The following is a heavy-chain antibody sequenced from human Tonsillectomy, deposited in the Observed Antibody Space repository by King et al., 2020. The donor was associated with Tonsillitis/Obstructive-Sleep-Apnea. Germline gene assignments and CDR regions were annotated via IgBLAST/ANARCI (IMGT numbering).Heavy chain of an antibody. Sequence: VQLVESGGGLVKPGGSLRLSCAASGFTFSSYSMNWVRQAPGKGLEWVSSISSSSSYIYYADSVKGRFTISRDNAKNSLYLQMNSLRAEDTAVYYCARPTWGLYIRXYYMDVWGKGTTVTVSS. J-gene: IGHJ6*03. CDR2: ISSSSSYI. V-gene: IGHV3-21*01. D-gene: IGHD7-27*01. CDR1: GFTFSSYS. CDR3: ARPTWGLYIRXYYMDV.